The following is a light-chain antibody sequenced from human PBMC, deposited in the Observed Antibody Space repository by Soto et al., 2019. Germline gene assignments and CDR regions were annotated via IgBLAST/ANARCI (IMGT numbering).Light chain of an antibody. CDR2: GAS. J-gene: IGKJ1*01. CDR1: QGVSSTY. V-gene: IGKV3-20*01. Sequence: EIVLTQSPGTLSLSPGERATLSCRAIQGVSSTYLAWYQQKPGQAPRLLIYGASFRATGIPDRFSGSGYGTDFTLTISRLEPEDFAVYYCQHCGGSSRTFGEGTKVEIK. CDR3: QHCGGSSRT.